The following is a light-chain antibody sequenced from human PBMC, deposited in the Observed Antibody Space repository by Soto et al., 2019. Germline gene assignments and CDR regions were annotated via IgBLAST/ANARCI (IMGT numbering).Light chain of an antibody. CDR1: QSVSSN. CDR3: QQYNNWPPDRT. J-gene: IGKJ1*01. Sequence: EIVMTQSPATLSVSPGERATLSCRASQSVSSNLAWYQQKPGQAPRLLIYGASTRATGIPARFSGSGSGTELTLTLSSVQSEDYAFYFCQQYNNWPPDRTFGQGTKVEIK. V-gene: IGKV3-15*01. CDR2: GAS.